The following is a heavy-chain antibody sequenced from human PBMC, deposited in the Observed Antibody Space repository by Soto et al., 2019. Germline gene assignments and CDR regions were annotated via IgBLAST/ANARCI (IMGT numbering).Heavy chain of an antibody. CDR3: ARGVPYIKITDTLYYCDC. D-gene: IGHD1-1*01. CDR1: GAPISGGDLY. V-gene: IGHV4-30-4*08. J-gene: IGHJ4*02. CDR2: IYYSGTI. Sequence: SETLSLTCRVSGAPISGGDLYWTWVRQSPGKGLEWIGCIYYSGTIYYNPSLKSRITISVDTSENQFSLRLKSVTAADTAFHYCARGVPYIKITDTLYYCDCSGPGGRVTLSS.